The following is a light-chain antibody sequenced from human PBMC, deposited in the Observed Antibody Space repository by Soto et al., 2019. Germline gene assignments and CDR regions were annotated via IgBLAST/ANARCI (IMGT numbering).Light chain of an antibody. Sequence: EIVLTQSPATLSLSPGERATLSCRASQSVSSYLAWYQQKPGQAPRLLIYDASNRATGIPARFSGSGSRTEFTLTISSLEPEDFAVYYCQQHSDWPLTFGGGTKVEIK. CDR3: QQHSDWPLT. CDR1: QSVSSY. J-gene: IGKJ4*01. CDR2: DAS. V-gene: IGKV3-11*01.